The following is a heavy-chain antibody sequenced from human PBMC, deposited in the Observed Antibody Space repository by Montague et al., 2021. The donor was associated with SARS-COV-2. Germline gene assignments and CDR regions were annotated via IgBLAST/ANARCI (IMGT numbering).Heavy chain of an antibody. V-gene: IGHV3-66*01. CDR3: ARDVLHYDILTGYYSGGVGEFDY. CDR2: IYSGGST. Sequence: SLRLSCAASGFTVSSNYMSWVRQAPGKGLEWVSVIYSGGSTYYADSVKGRFTISRDNSKNTLYLQMNSLRAEDTAVYYCARDVLHYDILTGYYSGGVGEFDYWGQGTLVTVSS. D-gene: IGHD3-9*01. J-gene: IGHJ4*02. CDR1: GFTVSSNY.